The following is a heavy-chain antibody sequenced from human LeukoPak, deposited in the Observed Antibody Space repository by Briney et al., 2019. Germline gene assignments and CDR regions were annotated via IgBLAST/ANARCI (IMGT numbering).Heavy chain of an antibody. V-gene: IGHV1-2*02. Sequence: ASVKVSCKASGYTFTGYYMHWVRQAPGQGLEWMGWINPNSGGTNYAQKFQGRVTMTRDTSISTAYMELRNLRSDDTAVYYCARAELGYYYDSSGYPPRDYWGQGTLVTVSS. D-gene: IGHD3-22*01. CDR3: ARAELGYYYDSSGYPPRDY. CDR2: INPNSGGT. CDR1: GYTFTGYY. J-gene: IGHJ4*02.